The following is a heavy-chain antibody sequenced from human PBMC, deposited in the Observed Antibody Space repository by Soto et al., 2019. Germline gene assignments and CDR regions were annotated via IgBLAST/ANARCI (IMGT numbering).Heavy chain of an antibody. V-gene: IGHV1-69*05. CDR1: GGTFSSYA. J-gene: IGHJ5*02. CDR2: IIPIFGTA. D-gene: IGHD6-19*01. Sequence: QVQLVQSGAEVKKPGSSVKVSCKASGGTFSSYAISWVRQAPGQGLEWMGGIIPIFGTANYAQKFQGRVTLTXXEXTXXAYMERSSLRSEDTPVYYRAREPIAVAGTFHWFDPWGQGSLVTVSS. CDR3: AREPIAVAGTFHWFDP.